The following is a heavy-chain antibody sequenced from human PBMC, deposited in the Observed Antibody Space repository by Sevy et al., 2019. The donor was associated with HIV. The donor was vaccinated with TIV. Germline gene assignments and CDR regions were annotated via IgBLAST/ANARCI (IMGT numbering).Heavy chain of an antibody. CDR3: ARGPPDGSYDYFDY. V-gene: IGHV3-21*06. J-gene: IGHJ4*02. D-gene: IGHD3-10*01. CDR2: VSGSSNYI. CDR1: GFTFNNHN. Sequence: GGSLRLSCATSGFTFNNHNMNWVRQAPGKGLEWVSSVSGSSNYIYYAESVKGRFIISRDNTKNTLYLQMNSLRVDDTALYYCARGPPDGSYDYFDYWGQGTLVTVSS.